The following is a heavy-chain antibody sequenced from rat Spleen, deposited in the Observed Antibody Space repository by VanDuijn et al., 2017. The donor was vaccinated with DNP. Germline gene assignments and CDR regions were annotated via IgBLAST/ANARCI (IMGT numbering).Heavy chain of an antibody. Sequence: EVQLVESGGGSVQPGSPLKLSCAASGFSFRSNWLNWIRQAPGKGLEWVASITPDGSTTYYPDTVKGRFMISKDDARDTGYLQMNNLRSEDTAMYYCVSGGPGINQGNWFAYWGQGTLVTVSS. CDR2: ITPDGSTT. D-gene: IGHD1-4*01. V-gene: IGHV5-35*01. J-gene: IGHJ3*01. CDR3: VSGGPGINQGNWFAY. CDR1: GFSFRSNW.